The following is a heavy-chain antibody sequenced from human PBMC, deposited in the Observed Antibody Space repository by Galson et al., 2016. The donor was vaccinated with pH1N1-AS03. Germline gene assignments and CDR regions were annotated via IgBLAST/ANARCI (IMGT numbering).Heavy chain of an antibody. D-gene: IGHD2-2*01. Sequence: SVKVSCKASGYIFTGFYVHWVRQAPGQGLEWMGWINTDSGVTNYAEKFEAWVTMTRDTSVSPAYMELYGLKSDDTAAYYCARDPRGPCTSATCPTTYYFGMDVWGQGTTVIVSS. CDR1: GYIFTGFY. J-gene: IGHJ6*02. V-gene: IGHV1-2*04. CDR3: ARDPRGPCTSATCPTTYYFGMDV. CDR2: INTDSGVT.